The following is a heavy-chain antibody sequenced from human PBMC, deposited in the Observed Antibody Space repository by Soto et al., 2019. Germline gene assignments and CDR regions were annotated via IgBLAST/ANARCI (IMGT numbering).Heavy chain of an antibody. J-gene: IGHJ6*02. CDR2: ISTYNGNT. CDR1: GYTFTTYD. CDR3: ARDPYHVLMVNAPNLYGMDV. V-gene: IGHV1-18*01. D-gene: IGHD2-8*01. Sequence: ASVKVSCKASGYTFTTYDSSWVRRAPGQGLEWMGRISTYNGNTNYPQSLQGRLTMTTDTSTTTAYMELRSLRSDDTAVYYCARDPYHVLMVNAPNLYGMDVWGQGATVTVSS.